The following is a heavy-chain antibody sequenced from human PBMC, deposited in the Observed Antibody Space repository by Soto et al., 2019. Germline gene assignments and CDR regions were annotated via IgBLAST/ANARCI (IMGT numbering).Heavy chain of an antibody. CDR3: ARGYVAYSNYYFDY. CDR2: IWYDGSNK. J-gene: IGHJ4*02. V-gene: IGHV3-33*01. Sequence: GGSLRLSCAASGFTFSSYGMHWVRQAPGKGLEWVAVIWYDGSNKYYADSVKGRFTISRDNSKNTLYLQMNSLRAEDTAVYYCARGYVAYSNYYFDYWGQGTLVTVSS. CDR1: GFTFSSYG. D-gene: IGHD4-4*01.